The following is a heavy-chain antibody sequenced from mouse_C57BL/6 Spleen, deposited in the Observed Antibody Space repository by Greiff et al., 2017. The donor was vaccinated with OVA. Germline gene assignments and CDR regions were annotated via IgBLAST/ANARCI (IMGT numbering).Heavy chain of an antibody. CDR1: GYTFTDYY. CDR2: INPNNGGT. J-gene: IGHJ4*01. D-gene: IGHD2-12*01. V-gene: IGHV1-26*01. CDR3: ASGSYDDAMDY. Sequence: VQLQQSGPELVKPGASVKISCKASGYTFTDYYMNWVKQSQGKSLEWIGDINPNNGGTSYNQKFKGKATLTVDKSYSNAYLELRSLTSEDSAVFICASGSYDDAMDYWGQGTSVTVSA.